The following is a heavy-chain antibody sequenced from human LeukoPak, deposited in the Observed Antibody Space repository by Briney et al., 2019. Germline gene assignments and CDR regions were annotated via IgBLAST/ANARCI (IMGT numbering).Heavy chain of an antibody. CDR1: GFTFSGSA. CDR2: ISSSSSYI. CDR3: ARDLSYSSGLHDY. D-gene: IGHD6-19*01. Sequence: GGSLRLSCAASGFTFSGSAVHWVRQAPGKGLEWVSSISSSSSYIYYADSVKGRFTISRDNAKNSLYLQMNSLRAEDTAVYYCARDLSYSSGLHDYWGQGTLVTVSS. V-gene: IGHV3-21*01. J-gene: IGHJ4*02.